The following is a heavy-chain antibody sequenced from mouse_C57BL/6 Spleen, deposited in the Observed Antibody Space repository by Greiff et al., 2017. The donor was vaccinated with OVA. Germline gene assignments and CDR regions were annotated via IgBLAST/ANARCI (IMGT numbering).Heavy chain of an antibody. CDR3: ARWGSNYGFDY. J-gene: IGHJ2*01. V-gene: IGHV1-69*01. CDR1: GYTFTSYW. CDR2: IDPSDSYT. D-gene: IGHD2-5*01. Sequence: VQLQQPGAELVMPGASVKLSCKASGYTFTSYWMHWVKQRPGQGLEWIGEIDPSDSYTNYNQKFKGKSTLTVDKSSSTAYMQLSSLTSEDSAVYYCARWGSNYGFDYWGQGTTLTVSS.